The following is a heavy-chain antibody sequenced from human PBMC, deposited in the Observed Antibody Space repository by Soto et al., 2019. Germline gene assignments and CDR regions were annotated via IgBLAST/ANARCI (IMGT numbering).Heavy chain of an antibody. CDR3: AIGGDIGVVTSNFPDY. V-gene: IGHV4-38-2*01. CDR1: GYSISSGYY. Sequence: PSETLSLTCGVSGYSISSGYYWGWIRQPPGKGLEWIGSVYHSGRTYYNPSLRSRVTISVDTSKNQFSLKLSSVTAADTALYYCAIGGDIGVVTSNFPDYWGQGTRATV. D-gene: IGHD2-21*02. CDR2: VYHSGRT. J-gene: IGHJ4*02.